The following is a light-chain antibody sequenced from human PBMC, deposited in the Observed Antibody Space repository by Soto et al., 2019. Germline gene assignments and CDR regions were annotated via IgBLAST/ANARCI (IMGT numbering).Light chain of an antibody. J-gene: IGKJ1*01. CDR1: QSVSSN. V-gene: IGKV3-15*01. Sequence: EIVMTQSPATLSVSPGERATLSCRASQSVSSNLAWYQQNPGQAPRLLIYGASTRGTGISARFSGSGSGTEFTLTISSLQSEDFAVYYCQQYNNWPPRTFGQGTKVEIK. CDR2: GAS. CDR3: QQYNNWPPRT.